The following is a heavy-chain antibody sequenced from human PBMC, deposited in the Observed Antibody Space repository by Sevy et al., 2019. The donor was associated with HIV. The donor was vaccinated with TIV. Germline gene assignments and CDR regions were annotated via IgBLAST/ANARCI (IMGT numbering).Heavy chain of an antibody. D-gene: IGHD1-1*01. CDR3: ARDATTRPRVLDY. CDR1: GGSISSYF. CDR2: IYFTGNT. Sequence: SETLSLTCSVSGGSISSYFWTWVRQSPGKGLEWIGNIYFTGNTDYSPSLKGRVTLSLDTSKSQFSLTLKSVTAADTAIYFCARDATTRPRVLDYWGQGNLVTVSS. V-gene: IGHV4-59*01. J-gene: IGHJ4*02.